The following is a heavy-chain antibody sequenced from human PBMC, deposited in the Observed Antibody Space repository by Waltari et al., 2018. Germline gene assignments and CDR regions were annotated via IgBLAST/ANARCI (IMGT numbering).Heavy chain of an antibody. J-gene: IGHJ5*02. CDR2: IYPNSGGT. CDR3: ARGTLDP. Sequence: QVQLVQSGAEVKKPGASVKVSCKVSGYTFTDHHMHWVRQAPGQGFEWMGWIYPNSGGTNYAQKFQGRVTMTRDTSISTAYMELNRLTSDDTAVYFCARGTLDPWGQGTLVTVSS. CDR1: GYTFTDHH. V-gene: IGHV1-2*02.